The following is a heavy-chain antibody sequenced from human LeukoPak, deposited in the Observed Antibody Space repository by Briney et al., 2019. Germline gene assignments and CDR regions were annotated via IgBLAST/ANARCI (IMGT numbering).Heavy chain of an antibody. CDR1: GXSFSSYG. V-gene: IGHV3-48*02. J-gene: IGHJ4*02. D-gene: IGHD4-17*01. CDR2: ISNSGSTK. CDR3: AKSATRTVTHIDY. Sequence: GGSLRLSCAVSGXSFSSYGMNWVRQAPGKGREWISYISNSGSTKYYADSVKGRFTISRDNAKNSLFLHMDSLRDEDTAVYYCAKSATRTVTHIDYWGQGTLVTVSS.